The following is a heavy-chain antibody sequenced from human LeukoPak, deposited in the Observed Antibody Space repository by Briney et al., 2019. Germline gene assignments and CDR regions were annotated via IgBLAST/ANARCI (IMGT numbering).Heavy chain of an antibody. CDR1: GFTFSSNA. CDR3: ARGTYYYDSSGYCRFDY. CDR2: IKQDGSEK. D-gene: IGHD3-22*01. Sequence: GGSLRLSCAASGFTFSSNAMSWVRQAPGKGLEWVANIKQDGSEKYYVDSVKGRFTISRDNAKNSLYLQMNSLRAEDTAVYYCARGTYYYDSSGYCRFDYWGQGTLVTVSS. J-gene: IGHJ4*02. V-gene: IGHV3-7*04.